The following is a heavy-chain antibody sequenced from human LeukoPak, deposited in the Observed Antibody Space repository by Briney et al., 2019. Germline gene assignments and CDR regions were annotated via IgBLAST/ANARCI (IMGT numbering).Heavy chain of an antibody. J-gene: IGHJ4*02. CDR2: IYNSRST. V-gene: IGHV4-39*01. CDR3: AGLGIGSVPL. Sequence: PSETLSLTCTVSGCSISSSSYYSGWVRQPPGTGLEWIGSIYNSRSTYYHPSLDRRVTITVDTTNNQFSQTVTSLTAADTAVYYCAGLGIGSVPLWGQGTLVTVSS. CDR1: GCSISSSSYY. D-gene: IGHD2-2*01.